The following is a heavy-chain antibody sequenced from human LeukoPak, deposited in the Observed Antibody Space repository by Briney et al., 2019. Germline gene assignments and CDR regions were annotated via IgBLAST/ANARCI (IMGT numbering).Heavy chain of an antibody. V-gene: IGHV3-48*01. J-gene: IGHJ6*03. CDR3: ARRSPITIFGVVPYYYYYMDV. D-gene: IGHD3-3*01. CDR1: EFTFSSYS. CDR2: ISSSSSTI. Sequence: GGSLRLSYAASEFTFSSYSMNWVRQAPGKGLEWVSYISSSSSTIYYADSVKGRFTISRDNAKNSLYLQMNSLRAEDTAVYYCARRSPITIFGVVPYYYYYMDVWGKGTTVTVSS.